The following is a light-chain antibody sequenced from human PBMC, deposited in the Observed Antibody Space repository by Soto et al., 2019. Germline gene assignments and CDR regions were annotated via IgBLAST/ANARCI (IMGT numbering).Light chain of an antibody. CDR3: QQSYSIPWT. CDR2: GAS. V-gene: IGKV1-39*01. J-gene: IGKJ1*01. Sequence: DIQMTQSPSSLSASVGDRVTITCRASQSVRNYLNWYQQKPGKAPELLIYGASSLQSGVPSRFSGSGSGTDFTLTISSLQPEDFATYYCQQSYSIPWTFGQGTKVEIK. CDR1: QSVRNY.